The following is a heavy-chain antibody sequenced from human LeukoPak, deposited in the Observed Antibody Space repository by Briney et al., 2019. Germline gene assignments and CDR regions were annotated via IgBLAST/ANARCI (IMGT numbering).Heavy chain of an antibody. CDR3: ARVNYDFWSGYYLYFDY. J-gene: IGHJ4*02. CDR2: IFYSGST. Sequence: PSETLSLTCTVSGGSTSPYYWSWIRQPPGKGLEWIGYIFYSGSTNYNPSLKSRVTISVDTSKNQFSLKLSSVTAADTAVYYCARVNYDFWSGYYLYFDYWGQGTLVTVSS. D-gene: IGHD3-3*01. CDR1: GGSTSPYY. V-gene: IGHV4-59*01.